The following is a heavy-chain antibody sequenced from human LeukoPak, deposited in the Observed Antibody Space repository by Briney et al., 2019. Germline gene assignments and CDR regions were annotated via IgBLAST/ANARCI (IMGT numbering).Heavy chain of an antibody. J-gene: IGHJ3*02. CDR3: ARGNRLYTSSWSALAFDI. D-gene: IGHD6-13*01. CDR1: GYTFTSYD. CDR2: MNPISGYT. Sequence: ASVKVSCKASGYTFTSYDINWVRQATGQGLVWMGWMNPISGYTGFAQKFQGRVTMTGNTAISTAYMELSSLRSEDAAVYYCARGNRLYTSSWSALAFDIWGQGTMVTVSS. V-gene: IGHV1-8*01.